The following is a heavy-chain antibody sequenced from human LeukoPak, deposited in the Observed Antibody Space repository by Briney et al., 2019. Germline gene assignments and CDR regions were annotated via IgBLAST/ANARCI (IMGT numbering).Heavy chain of an antibody. V-gene: IGHV3-30*02. CDR3: AKGFFEYSSSSTDY. J-gene: IGHJ4*02. D-gene: IGHD6-6*01. CDR1: GFTFSSYG. CDR2: IRYDGSNK. Sequence: PGGSLRLSCAASGFTFSSYGMHWVRQAPGKGLEWVAFIRYDGSNKYYADSVKGRFTISRDNSKNTLYLQMNSLRAEDTAVYYCAKGFFEYSSSSTDYWGQGTLVTVSS.